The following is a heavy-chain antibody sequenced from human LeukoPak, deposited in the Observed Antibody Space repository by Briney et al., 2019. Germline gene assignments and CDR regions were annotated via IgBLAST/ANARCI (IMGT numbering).Heavy chain of an antibody. D-gene: IGHD5-24*01. J-gene: IGHJ3*02. CDR2: IYYSGST. Sequence: SETLSLTCTVSGGSISSSSYYWGWIRQPPGKGLEWIGSIYYSGSTYYNPSLKSRVTISVDTSKNQFSLKLSSVTAADTAVYYCATGRWLQSPVPAPFDIWGQGTMVTVSS. CDR1: GGSISSSSYY. V-gene: IGHV4-39*07. CDR3: ATGRWLQSPVPAPFDI.